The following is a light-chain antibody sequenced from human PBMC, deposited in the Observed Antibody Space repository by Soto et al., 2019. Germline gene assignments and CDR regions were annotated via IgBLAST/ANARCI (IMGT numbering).Light chain of an antibody. CDR2: LNRAGSH. CDR1: SGHSNYA. V-gene: IGLV4-69*01. J-gene: IGLJ2*01. Sequence: QPVLTQSPSASASLGTSVKLTCTLSSGHSNYAIAWHQQQPEKGPRYLMKLNRAGSHSKGDGIPNRFSGSSSGAERYLPISSLQSEDEAAYYCQNWGTGIVIFGGGTKLTVL. CDR3: QNWGTGIVI.